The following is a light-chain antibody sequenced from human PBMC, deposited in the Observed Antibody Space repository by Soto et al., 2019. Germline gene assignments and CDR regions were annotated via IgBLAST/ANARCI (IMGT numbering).Light chain of an antibody. CDR2: SAS. V-gene: IGKV3-15*01. CDR3: QQYNNWPT. Sequence: EIVLTQSPGTLSFPPGERGTLSCRASQNLGTLYLAWFQQKSGQAPRLLIYSASTRATGIPARFSGSGSGTEFTLTISSLQSEDFAVYYCQQYNNWPTFGQGTKVDI. CDR1: QNLGTLY. J-gene: IGKJ1*01.